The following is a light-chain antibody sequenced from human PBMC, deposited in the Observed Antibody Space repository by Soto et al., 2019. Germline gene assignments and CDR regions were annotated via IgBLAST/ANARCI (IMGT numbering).Light chain of an antibody. V-gene: IGLV1-47*02. CDR3: AAWDASLSACV. CDR1: DSNIGSNS. J-gene: IGLJ1*01. Sequence: VLTQPPSASGTAGQVVTISCSGGDSNIGSNSVYWYQHLPRMAPKLLIYYNNQRPSGVPDRFSGSRSGTSASLAIVGLRSEDEAVYYCAAWDASLSACVFGKGTKVTVL. CDR2: YNN.